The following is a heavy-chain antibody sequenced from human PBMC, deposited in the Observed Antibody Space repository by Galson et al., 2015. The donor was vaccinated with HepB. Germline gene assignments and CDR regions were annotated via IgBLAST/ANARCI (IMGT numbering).Heavy chain of an antibody. Sequence: SLRLSCAASGFTFSSYSMNWVRQAPGKGLEWVSSISSSSSYIYYADSVKGRFTISRDNAKNSLYLQMNSLRAEDTAVYYCARTLVVVVAEPNDAFDIWGQGTMVTVSS. CDR2: ISSSSSYI. CDR3: ARTLVVVVAEPNDAFDI. J-gene: IGHJ3*02. D-gene: IGHD2-15*01. CDR1: GFTFSSYS. V-gene: IGHV3-21*01.